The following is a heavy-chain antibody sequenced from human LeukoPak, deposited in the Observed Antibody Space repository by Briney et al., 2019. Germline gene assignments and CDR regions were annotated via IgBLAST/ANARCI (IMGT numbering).Heavy chain of an antibody. CDR1: GFTFSTFW. CDR2: INGDGTRT. CDR3: ARDLTGGAY. V-gene: IGHV3-74*01. D-gene: IGHD1-14*01. Sequence: GGSLRLSCAASGFTFSTFWMHWVRQAPGKGLVWVSGINGDGTRTRYADSVKGRFTISRDNAKETLFLQMNSLSAEDTAFYYCARDLTGGAYWGQGTLVAVSA. J-gene: IGHJ4*02.